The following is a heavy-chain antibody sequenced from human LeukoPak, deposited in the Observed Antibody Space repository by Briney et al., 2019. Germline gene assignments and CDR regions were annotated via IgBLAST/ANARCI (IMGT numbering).Heavy chain of an antibody. Sequence: SETLSLTCAVYGGSFSGYYWSWIRQPPGKGLEWIGEINHSGSTNYNPSLKSRVTISVDTSKNQFSLKLSSVTAADTAVYYCARRLFWWLDPGLYDYWGQGTLVTVSS. V-gene: IGHV4-34*01. CDR3: ARRLFWWLDPGLYDY. CDR2: INHSGST. CDR1: GGSFSGYY. D-gene: IGHD2-21*01. J-gene: IGHJ4*02.